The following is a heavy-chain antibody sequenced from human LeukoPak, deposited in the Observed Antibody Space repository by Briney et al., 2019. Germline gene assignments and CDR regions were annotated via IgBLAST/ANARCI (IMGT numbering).Heavy chain of an antibody. D-gene: IGHD6-13*01. Sequence: GGSLTLSCAAPGFTFSTYWMSWVRQAPGKGLEWVANIKKDGTEKYYVDSVKGRFTISRDNAKNSLYLQMNSLRAEDTAVYYCTRDVGAAGYWGQGTLVTVSS. CDR1: GFTFSTYW. CDR2: IKKDGTEK. CDR3: TRDVGAAGY. V-gene: IGHV3-7*05. J-gene: IGHJ4*02.